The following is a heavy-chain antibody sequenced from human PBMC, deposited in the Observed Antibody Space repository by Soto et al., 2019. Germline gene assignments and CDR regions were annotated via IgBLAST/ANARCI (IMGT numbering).Heavy chain of an antibody. CDR2: ISVSDAFI. V-gene: IGHV3-23*01. D-gene: IGHD1-20*01. CDR1: GFNVGAFA. Sequence: GGSLRLACAASGFNVGAFAVNWVRQAPGKGLEWVSGISVSDAFIYYADSVRGRFSISRDASENILYLQMNSLRVDDTALYYCTRETVAGITGLDYWGPGTLVTVSS. CDR3: TRETVAGITGLDY. J-gene: IGHJ4*02.